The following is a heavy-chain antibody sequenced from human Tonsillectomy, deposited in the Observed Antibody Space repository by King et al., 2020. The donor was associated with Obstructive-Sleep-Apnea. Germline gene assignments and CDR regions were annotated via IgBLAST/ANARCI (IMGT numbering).Heavy chain of an antibody. J-gene: IGHJ4*02. V-gene: IGHV3-23*04. D-gene: IGHD6-19*01. CDR2: ISGSGGST. CDR1: GFTFSTYA. CDR3: AKDRGWYRLPFDY. Sequence: VQLVESGGGLVQPGGSLRLSCAASGFTFSTYAMSWVRQAPGKGLEWVSVISGSGGSTYYADSVKGRFTISRDNSKNTLYRQMNGRRAEDTAVYYCAKDRGWYRLPFDYWGQGTLVTVSS.